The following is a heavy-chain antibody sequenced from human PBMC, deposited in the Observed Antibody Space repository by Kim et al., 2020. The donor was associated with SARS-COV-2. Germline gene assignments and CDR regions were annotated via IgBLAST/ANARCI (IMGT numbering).Heavy chain of an antibody. CDR3: ARAPRITIFGVVGSFDY. V-gene: IGHV4-59*13. D-gene: IGHD3-3*01. CDR1: GGSISSYD. J-gene: IGHJ4*02. Sequence: SETLSLTCTVSGGSISSYDWSWIRQPPGKGLEWIGYIYYSGSTNYNPSLKSRVTISVDTSKNQFSLKLSSVTTADTAVYYCARAPRITIFGVVGSFDYWGQGTLGTVSS. CDR2: IYYSGST.